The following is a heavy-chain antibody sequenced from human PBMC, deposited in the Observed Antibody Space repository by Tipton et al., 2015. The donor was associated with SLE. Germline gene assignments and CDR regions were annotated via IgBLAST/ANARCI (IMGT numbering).Heavy chain of an antibody. Sequence: TLSLTCTVSGGSISSHSWSWIRQPPGKGLEWIGYIYYSGSTNYNPSLKSRVTISVDTYKNQFSLKLSAVTDADTAVYYCVRHGGFCSNGVCFHWFDPWGQGILVTVSS. CDR1: GGSISSHS. CDR2: IYYSGST. V-gene: IGHV4-59*08. D-gene: IGHD2-8*01. J-gene: IGHJ5*02. CDR3: VRHGGFCSNGVCFHWFDP.